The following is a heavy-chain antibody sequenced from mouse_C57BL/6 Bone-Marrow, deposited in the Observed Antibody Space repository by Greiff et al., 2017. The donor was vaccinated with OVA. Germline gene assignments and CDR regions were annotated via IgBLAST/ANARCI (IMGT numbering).Heavy chain of an antibody. V-gene: IGHV14-4*01. CDR2: IDPENGDT. CDR1: GFNIKDDY. CDR3: TTDYGSSY. J-gene: IGHJ2*01. D-gene: IGHD1-1*01. Sequence: EVKLQQSGAELVRPGASVKLSCTASGFNIKDDYMHWVKQRPEQGLEWIGWIDPENGDTEYASKFQGKATITADTSSNTAYLQLSSLTSEDTAVYYCTTDYGSSYWGQGTTLTVSS.